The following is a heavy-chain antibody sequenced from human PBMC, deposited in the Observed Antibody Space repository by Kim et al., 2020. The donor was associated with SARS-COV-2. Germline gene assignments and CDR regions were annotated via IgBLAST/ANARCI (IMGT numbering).Heavy chain of an antibody. CDR3: ARAAGYSSGWYRHDAFDI. CDR2: IYYSGSP. Sequence: SETLSLTCTVSGGSISSYYWSWIRQPPGKGLEWIGYIYYSGSPNYNPSLKSRVTISVDTSKNQFSLKLSSVTAADTAVYYCARAAGYSSGWYRHDAFDIWGQGTMVTVSS. D-gene: IGHD6-19*01. V-gene: IGHV4-59*13. J-gene: IGHJ3*02. CDR1: GGSISSYY.